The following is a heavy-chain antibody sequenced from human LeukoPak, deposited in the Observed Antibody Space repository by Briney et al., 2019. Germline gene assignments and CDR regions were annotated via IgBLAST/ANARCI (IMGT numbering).Heavy chain of an antibody. J-gene: IGHJ4*02. CDR3: AGGYGSSWSFDH. Sequence: SETLSLTCTVSGVSIRSYYWNWVRQSPGRGLEWIGYMHHSGSSHYNPFLKSRVTISVDTSKNHFSLKLSSVTAADTAVYYCAGGYGSSWSFDHWGQGTLVTVSS. CDR1: GVSIRSYY. V-gene: IGHV4-59*01. D-gene: IGHD2-2*01. CDR2: MHHSGSS.